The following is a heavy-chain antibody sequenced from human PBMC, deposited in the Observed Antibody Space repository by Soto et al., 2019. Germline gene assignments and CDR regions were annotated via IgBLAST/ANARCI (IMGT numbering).Heavy chain of an antibody. CDR2: ISACSGNT. CDR1: GYTFLSYG. V-gene: IGHV1-18*01. J-gene: IGHJ4*02. CDR3: ERNPSGSSFDY. Sequence: ASVKVSCKASGYTFLSYGISWVRQAPGQGLEWMGWISACSGNTDYAQGLQDRVTLTTDTSTSTAYMELRSLRSDDTAVYYCERNPSGSSFDYWGQGTLVTVYS. D-gene: IGHD1-26*01.